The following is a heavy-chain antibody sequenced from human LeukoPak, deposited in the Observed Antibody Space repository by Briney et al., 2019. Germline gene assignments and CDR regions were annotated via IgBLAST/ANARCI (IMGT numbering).Heavy chain of an antibody. CDR3: ARLRGSTIGYCSGGSCYGRGSPYYYYYMDV. CDR2: INHSGST. Sequence: PSETLSLTCAVYGGSFSGYYWSWIRQPPGKGLEWIGEINHSGSTNYNPSLKSRVTISVDTSKNQFSLKLSSVTAADTAVYYCARLRGSTIGYCSGGSCYGRGSPYYYYYMDVWGKGTTVTVSS. D-gene: IGHD2-15*01. V-gene: IGHV4-34*01. J-gene: IGHJ6*03. CDR1: GGSFSGYY.